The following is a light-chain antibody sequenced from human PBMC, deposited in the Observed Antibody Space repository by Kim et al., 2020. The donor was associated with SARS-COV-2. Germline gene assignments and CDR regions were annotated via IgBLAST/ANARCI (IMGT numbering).Light chain of an antibody. CDR2: GAS. CDR1: QSVSSN. CDR3: QQYNNWPPLT. Sequence: VSPGERATLSCRAGQSVSSNLAWYQQKPGQAPRLLIYGASTRATGIPARFSGSGSGTEFTLTISSLQSEDFAVYYCQQYNNWPPLTFGGGTKLEI. V-gene: IGKV3-15*01. J-gene: IGKJ4*01.